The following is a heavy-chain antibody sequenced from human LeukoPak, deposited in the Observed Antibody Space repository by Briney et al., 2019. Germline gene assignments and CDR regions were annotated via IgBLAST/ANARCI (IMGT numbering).Heavy chain of an antibody. CDR2: IRYDGRNK. CDR3: AKSGYNRFDY. J-gene: IGHJ4*02. D-gene: IGHD5-24*01. Sequence: GGSLRLSCAASGFTFSSYWMSWVRQAPGKGLEWVAFIRYDGRNKYYADSVKGRFTIPRDNSKNTLYLQMNSLRADDTAVYYCAKSGYNRFDYWGQGTLVTVSS. CDR1: GFTFSSYW. V-gene: IGHV3-30*02.